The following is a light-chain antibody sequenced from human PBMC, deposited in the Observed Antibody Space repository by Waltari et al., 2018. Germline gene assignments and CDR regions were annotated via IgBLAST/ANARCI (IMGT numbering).Light chain of an antibody. Sequence: EIVMTQSPATLSVSPGERATLSCRASQSVGSNLAWYQQKPGQAPRLLIYCVSTKATGNPARVSGSGSGTEFTLTISSLQSEDFAVYYCHQYHNWPPYTFGQGTKLEIK. V-gene: IGKV3-15*01. CDR3: HQYHNWPPYT. CDR2: CVS. CDR1: QSVGSN. J-gene: IGKJ2*01.